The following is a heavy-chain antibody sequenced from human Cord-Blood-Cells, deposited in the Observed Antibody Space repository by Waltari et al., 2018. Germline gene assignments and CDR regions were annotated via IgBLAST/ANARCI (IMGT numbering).Heavy chain of an antibody. CDR3: AKGITILGYYFDY. V-gene: IGHV3-23*01. D-gene: IGHD3-3*01. CDR1: GFTFSSYA. J-gene: IGHJ4*02. Sequence: EVQLLESGGGLVQPGGSLRLSCAASGFTFSSYAMSWVRQAPGKGLEWVSAISGSGGSTYYADSGKGRFTISRDNSKNTLYLQMNSLRAEDTAVYYCAKGITILGYYFDYWGQGTLVTVSS. CDR2: ISGSGGST.